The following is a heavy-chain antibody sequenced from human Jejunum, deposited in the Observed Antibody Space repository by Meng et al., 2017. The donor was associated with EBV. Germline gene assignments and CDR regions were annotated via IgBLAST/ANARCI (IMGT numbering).Heavy chain of an antibody. D-gene: IGHD1-14*01. Sequence: LGGAGGRVVHPGGSLRLSCGVSGFTFGDYAMDWVRQAPGKGLEWVALVSYGGSDKLYADSVKGRFTIYRDNSDNTLFLQMNSLKPEDTAVYYCAKERRGFYAEHWGQGTLVTRLL. V-gene: IGHV3-30-3*02. CDR3: AKERRGFYAEH. CDR2: VSYGGSDK. J-gene: IGHJ4*02. CDR1: GFTFGDYA.